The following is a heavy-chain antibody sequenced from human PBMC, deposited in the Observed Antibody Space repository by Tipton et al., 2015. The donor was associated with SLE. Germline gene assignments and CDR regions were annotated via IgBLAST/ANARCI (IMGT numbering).Heavy chain of an antibody. J-gene: IGHJ6*02. Sequence: QSGAEVKKPGSSVKVSCKTSGGTFSSYVISWVRQAPGQGLEWMGGIIPIFGTANYAQKFQGRVTITTDESTSTAYMELSSLRSEDTAVYYCATGYCSGGSCRLYYYYGMDVWGQGTTVTVSS. CDR2: IIPIFGTA. V-gene: IGHV1-69*05. CDR1: GGTFSSYV. D-gene: IGHD2-15*01. CDR3: ATGYCSGGSCRLYYYYGMDV.